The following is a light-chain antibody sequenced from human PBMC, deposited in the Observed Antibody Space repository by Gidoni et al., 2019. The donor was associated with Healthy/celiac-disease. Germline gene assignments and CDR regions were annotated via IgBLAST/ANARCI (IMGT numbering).Light chain of an antibody. Sequence: EIVLTQSPATLSLSPGERATLSCRASQSVSSYLAWYQHKPGQAPRLLIDDASNRATGIPAMFRCSGSWTYFTLTISSLEPEDFAVYFCQQRSNWPPAPFTFGPGTKVNIK. CDR2: DAS. CDR1: QSVSSY. J-gene: IGKJ3*01. CDR3: QQRSNWPPAPFT. V-gene: IGKV3-11*01.